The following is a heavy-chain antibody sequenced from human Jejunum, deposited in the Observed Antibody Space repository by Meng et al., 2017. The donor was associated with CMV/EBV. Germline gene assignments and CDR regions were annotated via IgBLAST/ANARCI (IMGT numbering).Heavy chain of an antibody. CDR2: IRGNGGSA. CDR3: AKGAAFGVTAPDY. CDR1: GLTFSGYT. J-gene: IGHJ4*02. V-gene: IGHV3-23*01. Sequence: SGLTFSGYTMTWGRQATGKGLEWVSRIRGNGGSAAYAESVQDRFTIFRDNSQNTLYLQMNSLRAEDTAVYYCAKGAAFGVTAPDYWGQGTLVTVSS. D-gene: IGHD3-3*01.